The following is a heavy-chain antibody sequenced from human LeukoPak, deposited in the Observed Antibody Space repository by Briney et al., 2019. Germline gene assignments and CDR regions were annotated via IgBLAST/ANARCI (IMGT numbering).Heavy chain of an antibody. CDR3: ARDPLSSTSASDY. J-gene: IGHJ4*02. CDR1: GYTFTSYA. D-gene: IGHD2-2*01. CDR2: IIPIFGTA. Sequence: GASVKVSCKASGYTFTSYAMHWVRQAPGQGLEWMGGIIPIFGTANYAQKFQGRVTITTDESTSTAYMELSSLRSEDTAVYYCARDPLSSTSASDYWGQGTLVTVSS. V-gene: IGHV1-69*05.